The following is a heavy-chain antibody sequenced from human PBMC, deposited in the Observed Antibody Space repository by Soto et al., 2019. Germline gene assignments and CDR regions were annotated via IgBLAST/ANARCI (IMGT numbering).Heavy chain of an antibody. CDR2: IYYSGST. CDR1: VVSISSSSYY. D-gene: IGHD5-18*01. J-gene: IGHJ4*02. V-gene: IGHV4-39*01. Sequence: PSETLSLTCTVSVVSISSSSYYCGWIGQPPGKGLEWIGSIYYSGSTYYNPSLKSRVTISVDTSKNQFSLKLSSVTAADTAVYYCARHAAKREPLDTGFEYWGQGTPVTLS. CDR3: ARHAAKREPLDTGFEY.